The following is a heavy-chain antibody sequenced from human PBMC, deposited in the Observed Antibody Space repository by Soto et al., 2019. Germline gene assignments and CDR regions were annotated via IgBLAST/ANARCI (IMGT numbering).Heavy chain of an antibody. Sequence: GGSLRLSCAASGFTFSSYGMHWVRQAPGKGLEWVAVIWYDGSNKYYADSVKGRFTSSRDNSKNTLYLKMNSLRAEDTAVYYCARSRDGYKYFDYWGQGTLVTVSS. V-gene: IGHV3-33*01. D-gene: IGHD2-2*01. J-gene: IGHJ4*02. CDR3: ARSRDGYKYFDY. CDR1: GFTFSSYG. CDR2: IWYDGSNK.